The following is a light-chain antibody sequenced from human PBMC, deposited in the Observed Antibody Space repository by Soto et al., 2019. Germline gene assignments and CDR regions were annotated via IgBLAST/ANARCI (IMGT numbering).Light chain of an antibody. Sequence: IQMTPSPSTLSASVGYRITITCRASQSIRSWLAWYQQKPEKAPTLLIYDASILESGVPSRFSGSGSGTEFTLTISSLHPDDFATYYCQHYNEYSSTFGPGTKVDI. CDR2: DAS. CDR1: QSIRSW. J-gene: IGKJ3*01. CDR3: QHYNEYSST. V-gene: IGKV1-5*01.